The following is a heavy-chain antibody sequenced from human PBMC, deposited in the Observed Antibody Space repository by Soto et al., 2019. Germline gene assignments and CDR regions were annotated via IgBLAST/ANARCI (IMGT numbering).Heavy chain of an antibody. V-gene: IGHV3-66*01. J-gene: IGHJ6*02. CDR3: ARDFVVPADMSLDLYYYYGMDV. CDR1: GFTVSSNF. Sequence: EVQLVESGGGLVQPGGSLRLSCAASGFTVSSNFMSWVRQAPGNGLEWGSVIYSGGSTYYADSVKGRFTISRDNSKNTLYLQMNSLTAEDTAVYYCARDFVVPADMSLDLYYYYGMDVWGQATPVTVSS. CDR2: IYSGGST. D-gene: IGHD2-2*01.